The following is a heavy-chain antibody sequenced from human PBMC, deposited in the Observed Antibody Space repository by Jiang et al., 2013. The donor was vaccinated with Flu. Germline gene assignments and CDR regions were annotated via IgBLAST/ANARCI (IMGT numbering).Heavy chain of an antibody. D-gene: IGHD1-26*01. CDR2: IYYSGST. Sequence: PGLVKPSETLSLTCTVSGGSISSYCWSWIRQPPGKGLEWIGYIYYSGSTYYNPSLKSRVTISVDTSKNQLSLKLSSVTAADTAVYYCASLAVVGATRYYYGMDVWGQGTTVTVSS. J-gene: IGHJ6*02. V-gene: IGHV4-59*12. CDR3: ASLAVVGATRYYYGMDV. CDR1: GGSISSYC.